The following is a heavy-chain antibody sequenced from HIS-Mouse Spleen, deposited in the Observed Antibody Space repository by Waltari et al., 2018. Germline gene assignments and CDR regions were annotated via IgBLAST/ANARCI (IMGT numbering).Heavy chain of an antibody. V-gene: IGHV3-53*02. CDR2: IYSGGST. D-gene: IGHD6-19*01. CDR1: GFTFSSHY. J-gene: IGHJ4*02. CDR3: ARDDPYSSGWYDFDY. Sequence: EVQLVETGGGLIQPGGSLGLPCAASGFTFSSHYMSWVRLAPGKGREWVAVIYSGGSTYYADSVKGRFTISRDNSKNTLYLQMNSLRAEDTAVYYCARDDPYSSGWYDFDYWGQGTLVTVSS.